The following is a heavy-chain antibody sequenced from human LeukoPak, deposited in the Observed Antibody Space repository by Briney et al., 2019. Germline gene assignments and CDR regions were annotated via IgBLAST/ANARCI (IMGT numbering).Heavy chain of an antibody. CDR3: SSIPGGYTYGDDAFDI. CDR1: GYTFTGYY. J-gene: IGHJ3*02. CDR2: INPKSGGT. V-gene: IGHV1-2*02. D-gene: IGHD5-18*01. Sequence: GASVKVSCKASGYTFTGYYMHWVRQAPGQGLEWMGWINPKSGGTNYAQKFQGKVTMTRDTSISTAYMGLSRLRSDDTAVYYCSSIPGGYTYGDDAFDIWGQGTMVTVSS.